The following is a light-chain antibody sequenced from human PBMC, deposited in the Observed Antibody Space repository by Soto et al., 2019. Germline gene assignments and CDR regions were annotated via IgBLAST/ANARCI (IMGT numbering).Light chain of an antibody. CDR3: CSYAGSSNWV. V-gene: IGLV2-11*01. CDR2: DVS. CDR1: SSDVGDYNY. Sequence: QSALTQPRSVSGSPGQSVTISCTGTSSDVGDYNYGSWYQQHPGKAPKLMIYDVSKRPSGVPDRFSGSKSGNTAYLTISGPQAEDEADYYCCSYAGSSNWVFGGGTKVTVL. J-gene: IGLJ3*02.